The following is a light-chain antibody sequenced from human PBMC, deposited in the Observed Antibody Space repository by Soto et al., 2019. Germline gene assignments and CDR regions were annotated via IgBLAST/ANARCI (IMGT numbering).Light chain of an antibody. CDR1: QGISSY. V-gene: IGKV1-9*01. J-gene: IGKJ1*01. Sequence: DXXLTQSPSFLSASVGDRVTITCRASQGISSYLAWYQQKPGKAPKLLIYAASTLQSGVPSRFSGSGSGTEFTLTISSLQPEDFATYYCQQLNSYPRTFGQGTKVEIK. CDR2: AAS. CDR3: QQLNSYPRT.